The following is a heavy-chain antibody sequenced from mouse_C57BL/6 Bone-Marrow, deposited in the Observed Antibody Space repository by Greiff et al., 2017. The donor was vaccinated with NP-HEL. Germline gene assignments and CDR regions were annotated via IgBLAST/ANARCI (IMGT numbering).Heavy chain of an antibody. Sequence: QVQLQQSGPELVKPGASVKLSCKASGYTFTSYDINWVKQRPGQGLEWIGWIYPRDGSTKYTEKFKGKATLTVDTSSSTAYMELNSLTSEDSAVYFCARRTYYGSSYGYFDVWGTGTTVTVSS. CDR3: ARRTYYGSSYGYFDV. CDR2: IYPRDGST. D-gene: IGHD1-1*01. J-gene: IGHJ1*03. CDR1: GYTFTSYD. V-gene: IGHV1-85*01.